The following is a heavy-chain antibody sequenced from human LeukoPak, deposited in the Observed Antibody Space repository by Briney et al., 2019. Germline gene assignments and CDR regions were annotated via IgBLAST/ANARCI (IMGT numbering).Heavy chain of an antibody. CDR1: GITLSNYG. J-gene: IGHJ4*02. Sequence: PGGSLRLSCAVSGITLSNYGMSWVRQAPGKGLEWVASLSASGGGTSYADSVRGRFSISRDNAENTLYLQMNSLRAEDTAVYFCAKRGVVIRVILVGFHKEAYYFDSWGQGVLVTVSS. D-gene: IGHD3-22*01. CDR3: AKRGVVIRVILVGFHKEAYYFDS. V-gene: IGHV3-23*01. CDR2: LSASGGGT.